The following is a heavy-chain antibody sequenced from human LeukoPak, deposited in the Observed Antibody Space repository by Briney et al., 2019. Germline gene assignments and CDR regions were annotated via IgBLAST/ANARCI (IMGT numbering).Heavy chain of an antibody. V-gene: IGHV4-34*01. CDR3: ARGRGYSYGQSYYYYGMDV. J-gene: IGHJ6*02. D-gene: IGHD5-18*01. CDR1: GGSFSGYY. Sequence: PSETLSLTCAVYGGSFSGYYWSWIRLPPGKGLEWIGEINHSGSTNYNPSLKSRVTISVDTSKNQFSLKLSSVTAADTAVYYCARGRGYSYGQSYYYYGMDVWGQGTTVTVSS. CDR2: INHSGST.